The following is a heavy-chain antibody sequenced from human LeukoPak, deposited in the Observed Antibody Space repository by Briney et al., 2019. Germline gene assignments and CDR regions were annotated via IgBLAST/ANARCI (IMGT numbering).Heavy chain of an antibody. V-gene: IGHV4-39*01. CDR3: ARRNRWELLDF. D-gene: IGHD1-26*01. CDR1: GGSISSSSYF. J-gene: IGHJ4*02. CDR2: IYYSGNT. Sequence: PSETLSLTCTVCGGSISSSSYFWGWIRQPPGKGLEWIGSIYYSGNTYYNPSLKSRVTISLDTSKNQFSLKLGSVTAADTAVYYCARRNRWELLDFWGQGTLVTVSS.